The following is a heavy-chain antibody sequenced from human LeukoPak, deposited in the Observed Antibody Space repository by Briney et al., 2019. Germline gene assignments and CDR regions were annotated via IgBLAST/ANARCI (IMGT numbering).Heavy chain of an antibody. J-gene: IGHJ4*02. CDR1: GFTVSSNY. CDR2: IYSGGST. D-gene: IGHD3-9*01. V-gene: IGHV3-53*01. CDR3: ASAALRYFDWLYY. Sequence: GGSLRLSCEASGFTVSSNYMSWVRQAPGKGLEWVSVIYSGGSTYYADSVKGRFTISRDNSKNTLYLQMNSLRAEDTAVYYCASAALRYFDWLYYWGQGTLVTVSS.